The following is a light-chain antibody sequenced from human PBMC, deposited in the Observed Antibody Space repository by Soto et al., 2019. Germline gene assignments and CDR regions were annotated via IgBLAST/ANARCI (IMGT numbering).Light chain of an antibody. CDR2: GAS. CDR3: QHYTNWPLT. J-gene: IGKJ4*01. V-gene: IGKV3-15*01. Sequence: EIVMTQSPATLSVSPGERATLSCRASHNASSRLAWYQQKPGQAPRLLIYGASTRATGLPARFSGSGSGTEFTLTISSLQSEDFAVYYCQHYTNWPLTFGGGTK. CDR1: HNASSR.